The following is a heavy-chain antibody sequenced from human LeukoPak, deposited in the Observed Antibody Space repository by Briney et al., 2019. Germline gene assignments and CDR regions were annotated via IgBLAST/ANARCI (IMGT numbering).Heavy chain of an antibody. Sequence: GGSLRLSCGASGLTFSTYSMNWVRQAPGKGLEWVSYICSDSGTIYYADSVKGRFTISRDNAKKSLYLQMNSLRAEDTAVYYCARAAQPGFDPWGQGTLVTVSS. CDR3: ARAAQPGFDP. J-gene: IGHJ5*02. V-gene: IGHV3-48*01. CDR1: GLTFSTYS. CDR2: ICSDSGTI. D-gene: IGHD1-14*01.